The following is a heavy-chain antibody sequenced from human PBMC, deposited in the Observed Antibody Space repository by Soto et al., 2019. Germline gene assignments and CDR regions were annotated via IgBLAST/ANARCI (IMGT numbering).Heavy chain of an antibody. V-gene: IGHV3-23*01. Sequence: VQLLESGGDLVQPGGSLRLSCVASGFILNNYAMSWVRQAPGPGLEWVSTIGGTDGDSDGVPWYEDSVKGRCTISRDSSANTLFLPLDNLRVEDSALYYCVKRGRNWGACTFWGQGTTVAASS. CDR2: IGGTDGDSDGVP. J-gene: IGHJ3*01. CDR3: VKRGRNWGACTF. D-gene: IGHD7-27*01. CDR1: GFILNNYA.